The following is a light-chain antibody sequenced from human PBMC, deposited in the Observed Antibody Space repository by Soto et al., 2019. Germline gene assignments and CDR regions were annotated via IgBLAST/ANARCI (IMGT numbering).Light chain of an antibody. CDR3: AAWDDSLNGAV. CDR2: SNN. J-gene: IGLJ7*01. V-gene: IGLV1-44*01. Sequence: QSVLTQPPSASGTPGQRVTISCSGSSSNIGSNTVNWYQQLPGTAPKLLIYSNNQRPSRVPDRFSGSKSGTSASLAISGLQSEDEADYYCAAWDDSLNGAVFGGGTQLTVL. CDR1: SSNIGSNT.